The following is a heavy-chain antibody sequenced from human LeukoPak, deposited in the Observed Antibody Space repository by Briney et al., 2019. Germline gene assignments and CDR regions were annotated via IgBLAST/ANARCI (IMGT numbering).Heavy chain of an antibody. CDR3: AKTGRDVPRNYGDYRFDS. J-gene: IGHJ4*02. V-gene: IGHV3-48*03. Sequence: GGSLRLSCAASGFTFSSYALNWVRQAPGKGLEWVSYISSSGTTVYCADPVKGRFTISRDNAENSLYLQMTSLRGEDTAVYYCAKTGRDVPRNYGDYRFDSWGQGTLVTVSS. D-gene: IGHD4-17*01. CDR1: GFTFSSYA. CDR2: ISSSGTTV.